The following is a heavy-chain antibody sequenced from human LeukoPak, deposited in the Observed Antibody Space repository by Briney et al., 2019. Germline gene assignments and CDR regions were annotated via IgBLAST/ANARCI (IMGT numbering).Heavy chain of an antibody. Sequence: APVKVSCKVSGYTLTELSMHWVRQAPGKGLEWMGGFDPEDGETIYAQKFQGRVTMTEDTSTDTAYMELSSLRSEDTAVYYCATVARADYYYYMDVWGKGTTVTVSS. CDR1: GYTLTELS. D-gene: IGHD6-19*01. J-gene: IGHJ6*03. V-gene: IGHV1-24*01. CDR3: ATVARADYYYYMDV. CDR2: FDPEDGET.